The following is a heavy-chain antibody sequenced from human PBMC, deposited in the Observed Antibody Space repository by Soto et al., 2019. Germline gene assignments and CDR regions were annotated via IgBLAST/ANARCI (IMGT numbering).Heavy chain of an antibody. CDR1: GDSISSSSQY. CDR2: IHYSGTS. D-gene: IGHD2-21*01. CDR3: ARHWIAGSSIP. J-gene: IGHJ5*02. Sequence: SETLSLTCSVSGDSISSSSQYWGWIRQPPGKGLEWIGSIHYSGTSYYNPSLKSRVTIFVDTSKNQLSLKLSSVTAADAAVYYCARHWIAGSSIPWGQGTLVTVSS. V-gene: IGHV4-39*01.